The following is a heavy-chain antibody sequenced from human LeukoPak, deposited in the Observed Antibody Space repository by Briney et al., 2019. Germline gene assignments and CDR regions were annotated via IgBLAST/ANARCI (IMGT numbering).Heavy chain of an antibody. Sequence: SETLSLTCTVSGGSISSGDYYWSWIRQPPGKGLEWIGYIYYSGSTYYNPSLKSRVTISVDTSKNQFSLKLSSVTAADTAVYYCARDSGLTGYHFDYWGQGTLVTVSS. CDR2: IYYSGST. J-gene: IGHJ4*02. CDR3: ARDSGLTGYHFDY. CDR1: GGSISSGDYY. V-gene: IGHV4-30-4*01. D-gene: IGHD3-9*01.